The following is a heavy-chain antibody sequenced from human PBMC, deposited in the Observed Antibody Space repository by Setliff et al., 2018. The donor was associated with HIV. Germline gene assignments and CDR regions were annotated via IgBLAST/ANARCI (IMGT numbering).Heavy chain of an antibody. CDR3: ARIGARIFNYYDDTSQTDY. D-gene: IGHD3-22*01. CDR1: GYTFTGNY. Sequence: GASVKVSCKASGYTFTGNYIHWVRQAPGQGLEWMGWINPNSGGTNYEQKFQGRVTMTRDTSISTAYLELRRLRSDDTALYYCARIGARIFNYYDDTSQTDYWGQGALVTVSS. CDR2: INPNSGGT. V-gene: IGHV1-2*02. J-gene: IGHJ4*02.